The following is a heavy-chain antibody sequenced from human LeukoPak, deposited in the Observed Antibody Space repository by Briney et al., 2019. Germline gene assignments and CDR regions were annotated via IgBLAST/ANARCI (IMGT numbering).Heavy chain of an antibody. CDR2: IKQDGSEK. CDR1: GFTFSSYW. CDR3: ARDLAMAAGTWDY. J-gene: IGHJ4*02. Sequence: PGGSLRLSCAASGFTFSSYWMSWVRQAPGKGLEWVANIKQDGSEKYYVDSVKGRFTISRDNAKNSLYLQMNSLRAEDTAMYYCARDLAMAAGTWDYWGQGTLVTVSS. V-gene: IGHV3-7*01. D-gene: IGHD6-13*01.